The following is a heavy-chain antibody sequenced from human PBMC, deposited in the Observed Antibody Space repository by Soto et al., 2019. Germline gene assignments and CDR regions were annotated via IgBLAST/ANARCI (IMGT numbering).Heavy chain of an antibody. V-gene: IGHV3-74*03. CDR3: AGEGITQVRGLTRRDFDY. J-gene: IGHJ4*02. CDR1: GFTFSSYW. D-gene: IGHD3-10*01. CDR2: ISSDGSST. Sequence: GGSLRLSCAASGFTFSSYWMHWVRQAPGKGLVWVSRISSDGSSTTYADSVNGRFTISRDSAKNTLYLQMNSLRAEDTAVYYCAGEGITQVRGLTRRDFDYWGQGT.